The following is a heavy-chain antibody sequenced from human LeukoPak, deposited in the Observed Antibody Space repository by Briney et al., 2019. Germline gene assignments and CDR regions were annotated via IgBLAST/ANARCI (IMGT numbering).Heavy chain of an antibody. CDR2: ISRDGESM. CDR3: VKGVWVMGGVTIDYFRN. V-gene: IGHV3-23*01. D-gene: IGHD3-10*01. CDR1: GFTFRDYA. J-gene: IGHJ1*01. Sequence: GGSLRLSCAASGFTFRDYAMSLVRQAPGGRLEWVSGISRDGESMYYAESVRGRFTVSRDNSKNTVYLQMDSLRAEDTATFYCVKGVWVMGGVTIDYFRNWGQGTLVAVSS.